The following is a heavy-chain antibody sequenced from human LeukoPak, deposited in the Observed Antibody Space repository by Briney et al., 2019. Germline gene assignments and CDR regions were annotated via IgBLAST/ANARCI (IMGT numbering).Heavy chain of an antibody. J-gene: IGHJ4*02. V-gene: IGHV3-73*01. Sequence: GGSLRLSCAASRFTFSGSVMHWVRQASGKGLEWVGRITSKPNNYATVYAASVKGRFTISTDDSKNTAYLQMNGLKTEDTAVYYCTGGSGWYSPDYWGQGTLVTVSS. D-gene: IGHD6-19*01. CDR2: ITSKPNNYAT. CDR3: TGGSGWYSPDY. CDR1: RFTFSGSV.